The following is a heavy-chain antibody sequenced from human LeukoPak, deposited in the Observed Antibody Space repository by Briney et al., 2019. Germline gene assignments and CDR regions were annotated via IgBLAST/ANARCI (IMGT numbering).Heavy chain of an antibody. V-gene: IGHV4-59*08. CDR1: GGSIRSYH. CDR3: ARTTSNVSADY. J-gene: IGHJ4*02. CDR2: LHSRGDT. D-gene: IGHD2-8*01. Sequence: SETLSLTCTVSGGSIRSYHWSWIRQTPGKALEWNAYLHSRGDTKYNPSLKSRVTISMDKPKNKFSLKVSSVTDADTALYFWARTTSNVSADYWGQGTQVTVSA.